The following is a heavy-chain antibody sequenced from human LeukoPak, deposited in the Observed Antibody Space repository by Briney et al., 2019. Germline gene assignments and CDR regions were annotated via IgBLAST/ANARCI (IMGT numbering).Heavy chain of an antibody. V-gene: IGHV1-18*04. CDR1: GYIFTSNS. Sequence: ASVRVSCKPSGYIFTSNSITWVRQASGQQLEWVGWISTFNGYTKYAQNLQGRITMTRDTSTRTVYLEMRNLRSDDTAVYFCARGEFYYDLWGQGTLVTVSS. CDR2: ISTFNGYT. J-gene: IGHJ4*02. D-gene: IGHD3-16*01. CDR3: ARGEFYYDL.